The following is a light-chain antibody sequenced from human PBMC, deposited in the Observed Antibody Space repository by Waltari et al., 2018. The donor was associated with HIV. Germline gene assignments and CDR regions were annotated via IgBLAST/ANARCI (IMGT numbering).Light chain of an antibody. V-gene: IGLV2-14*01. Sequence: QSALTQPASVSGSPGQSITISCTGTSSDVGGYNYVSWYQQHPGKAPKPMIFAVSNRPSGVSNRFSGSKSGNTASLTISGLQAEDEADYYCSSYTGTSTHVVIGGGTKLTVL. J-gene: IGLJ2*01. CDR3: SSYTGTSTHVV. CDR2: AVS. CDR1: SSDVGGYNY.